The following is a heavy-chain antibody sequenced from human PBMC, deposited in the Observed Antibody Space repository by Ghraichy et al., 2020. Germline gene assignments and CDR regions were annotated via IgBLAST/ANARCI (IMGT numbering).Heavy chain of an antibody. CDR1: GYTFTSDY. V-gene: IGHV1-46*01. D-gene: IGHD6-13*01. CDR3: ARDRVAARGIWEYYYGMDV. J-gene: IGHJ6*02. CDR2: INPSGGST. Sequence: ASVKVSCKASGYTFTSDYMHWVRQAPGQGLEWMGIINPSGGSTSYAQKFQGRLTMTRDTSTSTVYMELSSLRSEDTAVYYCARDRVAARGIWEYYYGMDVWGHGTTVTASS.